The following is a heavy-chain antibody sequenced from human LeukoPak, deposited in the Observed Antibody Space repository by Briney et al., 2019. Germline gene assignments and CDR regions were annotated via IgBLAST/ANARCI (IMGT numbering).Heavy chain of an antibody. V-gene: IGHV4-59*08. CDR2: IYYSGST. J-gene: IGHJ5*02. Sequence: QSSETLSLTCSVSGGSINSYYWSWIRQPPGKGLEWMGYIYYSGSTNYNPSLKSRVTISIDTSRTQFSLKLTSVTAADTAVYYCARQDYTWFDPWGQGILVTVSS. CDR1: GGSINSYY. CDR3: ARQDYTWFDP.